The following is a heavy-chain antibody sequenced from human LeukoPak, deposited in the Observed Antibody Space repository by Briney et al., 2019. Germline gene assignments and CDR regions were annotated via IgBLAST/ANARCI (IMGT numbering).Heavy chain of an antibody. Sequence: PGGSLRLSCTASGFTFGDYAMSWVRQAPGKGLEWVGFIRSKAYGGTTEYAASVKGRFTISRDDSKSIAYLQMNSLKTEDTAVYYCTRDSDGYVWGSYRPHYYYGMDVWGQGTTVTVSS. D-gene: IGHD3-16*02. CDR1: GFTFGDYA. CDR2: IRSKAYGGTT. J-gene: IGHJ6*02. V-gene: IGHV3-49*04. CDR3: TRDSDGYVWGSYRPHYYYGMDV.